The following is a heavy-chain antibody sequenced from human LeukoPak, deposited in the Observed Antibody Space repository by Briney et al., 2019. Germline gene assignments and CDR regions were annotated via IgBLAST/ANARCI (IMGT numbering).Heavy chain of an antibody. Sequence: ASVKVSCKASGYTFTSYGISWVRQAPGQGLEWMGWISAYNGNTNYAQKLQGRVTMTTDTSTSTAYMELRSLRSDDTAVYYCARGILAANTVTTSLYFQHWGQGTLVTVSS. CDR2: ISAYNGNT. J-gene: IGHJ1*01. CDR1: GYTFTSYG. V-gene: IGHV1-18*01. CDR3: ARGILAANTVTTSLYFQH. D-gene: IGHD4-17*01.